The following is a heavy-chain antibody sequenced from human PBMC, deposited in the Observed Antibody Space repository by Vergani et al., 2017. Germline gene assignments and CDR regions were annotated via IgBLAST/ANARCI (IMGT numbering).Heavy chain of an antibody. CDR1: GFTFSSYS. V-gene: IGHV3-21*01. CDR2: ISSSSNYI. Sequence: EVQLVESGGGLVKPGGSLRLSCAASGFTFSSYSMNWVRQAPGKGLEWVSSISSSSNYIYYADSVKGRFTISRDNAKNSLYLQMNSLRAEDTAVYYCARDREKWERNDAFDIWGQGTMVTVSS. CDR3: ARDREKWERNDAFDI. D-gene: IGHD1-26*01. J-gene: IGHJ3*02.